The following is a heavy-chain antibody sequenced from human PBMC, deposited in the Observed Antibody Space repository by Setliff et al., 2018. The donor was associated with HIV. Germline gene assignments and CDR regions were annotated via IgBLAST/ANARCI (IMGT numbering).Heavy chain of an antibody. Sequence: PSETLSLTCTVSGGFIGTYYWGWIRQSPGKGLEWIGSVYYTGSTNYNPSLESRVTMSVDTSKNQFSLRLMSLTAADTAIYYCARGRVTLNGVAAGHHYMDVWGKGNTVTVSS. V-gene: IGHV4-59*13. J-gene: IGHJ6*03. CDR2: VYYTGST. CDR1: GGFIGTYY. CDR3: ARGRVTLNGVAAGHHYMDV. D-gene: IGHD3-3*01.